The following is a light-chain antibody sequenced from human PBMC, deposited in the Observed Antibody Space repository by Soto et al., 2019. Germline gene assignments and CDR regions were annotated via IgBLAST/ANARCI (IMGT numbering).Light chain of an antibody. J-gene: IGLJ1*01. CDR2: EVS. CDR1: SSDVGGYNY. V-gene: IGLV2-8*01. Sequence: QSGLTQPPSASGAPGQAVTMSCTGTSSDVGGYNYVSWYQQPPGKAPKLMIYEVSKRPSGVPDRFSGSKSGNTASLTVSGLKAEVEADYYRSSYEGSNNYVFGTGTKVTVL. CDR3: SSYEGSNNYV.